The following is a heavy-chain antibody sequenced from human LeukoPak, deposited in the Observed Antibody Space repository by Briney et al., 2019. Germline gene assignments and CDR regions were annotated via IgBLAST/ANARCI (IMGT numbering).Heavy chain of an antibody. D-gene: IGHD2-15*01. CDR2: ISSSSSYI. Sequence: GGSLGLSCAASGFTFSSYSMNWVRQAPGKGLEWVSSISSSSSYIYYADSVKGRFTISRDNAKNSLYLQMNSLRAEDTAVYYCAGGEANCSGGSCQFPFDYWGQGTLVTVSS. V-gene: IGHV3-21*01. J-gene: IGHJ4*02. CDR3: AGGEANCSGGSCQFPFDY. CDR1: GFTFSSYS.